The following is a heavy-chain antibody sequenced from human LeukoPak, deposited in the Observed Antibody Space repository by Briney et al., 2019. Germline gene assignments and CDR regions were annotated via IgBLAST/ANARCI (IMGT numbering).Heavy chain of an antibody. D-gene: IGHD3-10*01. CDR1: GGSISNGNYY. Sequence: SETLSLTCTVSGGSISNGNYYWSWIRQPAGKGLEWIGRIYTSGSTAYNPSLKSRVTISVDTSKNQFSLKLSSVTAADTAVYYCAREASYYYGSGSYYKTLKYYFDYWGQGTLVTVSS. J-gene: IGHJ4*02. V-gene: IGHV4-61*02. CDR3: AREASYYYGSGSYYKTLKYYFDY. CDR2: IYTSGST.